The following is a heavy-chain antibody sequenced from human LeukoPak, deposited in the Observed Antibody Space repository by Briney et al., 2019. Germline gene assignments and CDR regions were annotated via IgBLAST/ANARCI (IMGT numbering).Heavy chain of an antibody. CDR2: IWYDGSNK. J-gene: IGHJ4*03. CDR3: YRCETYYSSGCDYNFHA. V-gene: IGHV3-33*08. CDR1: VSTFRLHC. D-gene: IGHD3-22*01. Sequence: QPGGSLGLPQGVFVSTFRLHCTHGASQAPGKGLEWVAVIWYDGSNKYYADSVKGRFTISRDNSKNTLYLQMNSLRAEDTAVYYLYRCETYYSSGCDYNFHALGRGGLVIVSS.